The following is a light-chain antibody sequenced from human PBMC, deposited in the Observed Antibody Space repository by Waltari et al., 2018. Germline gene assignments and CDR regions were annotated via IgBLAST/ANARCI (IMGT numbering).Light chain of an antibody. CDR3: CSYAGSYV. CDR1: SSDVGGYNY. V-gene: IGLV2-11*01. CDR2: DVS. Sequence: QSALPQPRSVSGSPGQSVPISCTGTSSDVGGYNYVSWYQQHPGKAPKLMIYDVSKRPSGVPDRFSGSKSGITASLTISGLQAEDEADYYCCSYAGSYVFGTGTKVTVL. J-gene: IGLJ1*01.